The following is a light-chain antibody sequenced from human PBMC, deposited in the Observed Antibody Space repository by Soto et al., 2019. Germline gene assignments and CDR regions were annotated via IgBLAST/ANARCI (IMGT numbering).Light chain of an antibody. Sequence: LTQPPSASGSPGQSVTISCTGTSSDVGGHSQVSWYQQHPGTAPKLIIYEANERPSGVPDRFSGSKSGNTASLTVSGLQAEDEADYYCSSYAGNDNYVFGTGTKVTVL. J-gene: IGLJ1*01. CDR3: SSYAGNDNYV. CDR2: EAN. CDR1: SSDVGGHSQ. V-gene: IGLV2-8*01.